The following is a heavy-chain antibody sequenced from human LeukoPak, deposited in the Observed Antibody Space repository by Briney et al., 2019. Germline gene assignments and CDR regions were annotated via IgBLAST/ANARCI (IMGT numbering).Heavy chain of an antibody. D-gene: IGHD1-14*01. CDR2: IGGGST. CDR3: AKDLYRS. V-gene: IGHV3-38-3*01. Sequence: GGSLRLSCADSGLTVSSNEMSWVRQAPGKGLEWVSSIGGGSTYYADSVKGRFTISRDNSKNTLYLQMNSLRAEDTAVYSCAKDLYRSWGQGTLVTVSS. J-gene: IGHJ4*02. CDR1: GLTVSSNE.